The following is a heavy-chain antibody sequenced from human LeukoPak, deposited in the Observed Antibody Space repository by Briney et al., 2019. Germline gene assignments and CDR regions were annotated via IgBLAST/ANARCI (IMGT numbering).Heavy chain of an antibody. Sequence: ASASVSCKASGYTFTSYAMHWVRQAPGQRLEWVCWINAGHGNTTYSQESQGRVTITRDTSARTAYMELSGLRSDDMAVYYRARSPSKYCDILTGYYRSEFDYWGQGTRVT. CDR3: ARSPSKYCDILTGYYRSEFDY. D-gene: IGHD3-9*01. CDR1: GYTFTSYA. CDR2: INAGHGNT. J-gene: IGHJ4*02. V-gene: IGHV1-3*03.